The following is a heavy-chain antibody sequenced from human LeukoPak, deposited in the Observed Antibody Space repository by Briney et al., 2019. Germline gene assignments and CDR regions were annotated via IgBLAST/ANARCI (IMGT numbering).Heavy chain of an antibody. CDR2: TRNKGHNYTT. Sequence: GGSLRLSCAASGFTFSDHFLDWVRQAPGKGLEWVGRTRNKGHNYTTDYAASVKGRFTISRHGSKKLMYLQVNSLKTDDTAVYYCVRDQGRPGDYWGQGTLVTVSS. CDR1: GFTFSDHF. D-gene: IGHD2-2*01. CDR3: VRDQGRPGDY. V-gene: IGHV3-72*01. J-gene: IGHJ4*02.